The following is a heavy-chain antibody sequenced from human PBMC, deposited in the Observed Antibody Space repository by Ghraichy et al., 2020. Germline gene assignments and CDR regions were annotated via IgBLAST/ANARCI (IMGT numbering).Heavy chain of an antibody. D-gene: IGHD3-16*02. CDR1: GGSFSGYY. CDR3: ARTPYYDYVWGSYRYSGPVDY. Sequence: SETLSLTCAVYGGSFSGYYWSWIRQPPGKGLEWIGEINHSGSTNYNPSLKSRVTISVDTSKNQFSLKLSSVTAADTAVYYCARTPYYDYVWGSYRYSGPVDYWGQGTLVTVSS. J-gene: IGHJ4*02. CDR2: INHSGST. V-gene: IGHV4-34*01.